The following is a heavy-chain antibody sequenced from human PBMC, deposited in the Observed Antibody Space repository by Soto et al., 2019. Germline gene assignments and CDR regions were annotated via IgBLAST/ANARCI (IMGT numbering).Heavy chain of an antibody. Sequence: LRLSCAASGFTFSSYGMHWVRQAPGKGLEWVTGILYDGSDKYYADSVKGRFTISREDSKNTLYLQMNSLRTEDSAVYYCAKAGGGFGDFVHHWGQGTPVTVSS. V-gene: IGHV3-30*18. J-gene: IGHJ4*02. CDR3: AKAGGGFGDFVHH. CDR2: ILYDGSDK. CDR1: GFTFSSYG. D-gene: IGHD3-10*01.